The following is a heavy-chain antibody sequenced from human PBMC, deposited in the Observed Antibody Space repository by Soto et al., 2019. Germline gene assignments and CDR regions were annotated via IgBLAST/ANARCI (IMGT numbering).Heavy chain of an antibody. V-gene: IGHV3-64D*06. CDR1: GFTFSSYA. CDR2: ISSNGGST. CDR3: VKQDGYSYAFDI. Sequence: EVQLVESGGGLVQPGGSLRLSCSASGFTFSSYAMHWVRQAPGKGLEYVSAISSNGGSTYYADSVKGRFTISRDNSKNTLYLQMSSLRSEDTAVYYCVKQDGYSYAFDIWGQGTMVTVSS. D-gene: IGHD5-18*01. J-gene: IGHJ3*02.